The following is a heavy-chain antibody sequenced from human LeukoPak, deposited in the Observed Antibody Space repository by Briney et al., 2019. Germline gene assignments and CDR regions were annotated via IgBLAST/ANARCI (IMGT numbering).Heavy chain of an antibody. Sequence: GGSLRLSCAASGFTLSNHAMSWVRQAPGKGLEWVSGISGSGGSTYYADSVKGRFTISRDNSKNTLYLQMNSLRAEDTAVYYCAKVGFYNFDYWGQGTLVTVSS. D-gene: IGHD2/OR15-2a*01. CDR1: GFTLSNHA. V-gene: IGHV3-23*01. J-gene: IGHJ4*02. CDR3: AKVGFYNFDY. CDR2: ISGSGGST.